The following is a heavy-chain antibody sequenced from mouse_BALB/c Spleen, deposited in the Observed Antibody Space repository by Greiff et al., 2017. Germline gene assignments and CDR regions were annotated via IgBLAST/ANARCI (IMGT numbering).Heavy chain of an antibody. J-gene: IGHJ1*01. CDR2: ISSGSSTI. D-gene: IGHD2-1*01. Sequence: EVQGVESGGGLVQPGGSRKLSCAASGFTFSSFGMHWVRQAPEKGLEWVAYISSGSSTIYYADTVKGRFTISRDNPKNTLFLQMTSLRSEDTAMYYCARFYYGNYRYFDVWGAGTTVTVSS. V-gene: IGHV5-17*02. CDR1: GFTFSSFG. CDR3: ARFYYGNYRYFDV.